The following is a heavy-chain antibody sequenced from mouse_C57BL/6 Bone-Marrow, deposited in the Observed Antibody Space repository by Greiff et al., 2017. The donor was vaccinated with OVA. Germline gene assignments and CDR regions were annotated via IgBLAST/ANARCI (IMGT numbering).Heavy chain of an antibody. J-gene: IGHJ4*01. CDR2: ISSGSSTI. V-gene: IGHV5-17*01. CDR3: ATITTVVAPFYAMDY. CDR1: GFTFSDYG. D-gene: IGHD1-1*01. Sequence: EVKLVESGGGLVKPGGSLKLSCAASGFTFSDYGMHWVRQAPEKGLEWVAYISSGSSTIYYADTVKGRFTISRDNAKNTLFLQMTSLRSEDTAMYYCATITTVVAPFYAMDYWGQGTSVTVSS.